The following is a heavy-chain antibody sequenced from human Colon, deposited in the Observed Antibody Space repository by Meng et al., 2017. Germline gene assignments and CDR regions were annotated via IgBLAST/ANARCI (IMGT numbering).Heavy chain of an antibody. J-gene: IGHJ4*02. D-gene: IGHD1-1*01. CDR1: GFTFSDYG. Sequence: EVRLLESGGGLVQPGESLRLSCAASGFTFSDYGMSWVRQAPGKGPEWVSAITGRATRTYYADSVQGRFTISRDNPTNTVYLQMTSLTAEDTGVYYCATINWSDYEDYWGQGVLVTVSS. CDR3: ATINWSDYEDY. V-gene: IGHV3-23*01. CDR2: ITGRATRT.